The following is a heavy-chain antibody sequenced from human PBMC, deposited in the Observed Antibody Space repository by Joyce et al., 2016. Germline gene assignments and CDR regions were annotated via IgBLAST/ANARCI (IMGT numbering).Heavy chain of an antibody. CDR2: INTDGSST. CDR3: VRGISARPGGPNWFDP. Sequence: EVQLVESGGGLVQPGGYLRLSCAASGFSFSGYWIHWVRQGPGTGLVWVIRINTDGSSTRFTDAVKGGFTISRDNAKNTLYLQMNSQRAEATTVYYCVRGISARPGGPNWFDPWGQRTLVTVSS. CDR1: GFSFSGYW. V-gene: IGHV3-74*01. J-gene: IGHJ5*02. D-gene: IGHD6-6*01.